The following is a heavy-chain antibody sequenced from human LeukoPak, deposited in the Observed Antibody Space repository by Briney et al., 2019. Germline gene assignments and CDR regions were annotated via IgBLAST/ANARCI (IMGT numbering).Heavy chain of an antibody. Sequence: PGGSLRLSCAASGFTFSSYSMNWVRQAPGKGLEWVSSISSSSSYIYYADSVKGRFTISRDDSKNTLYLQMNSQRAEDTAVYYCAMVREINDPFDYWGQGTLVTVSS. D-gene: IGHD3-10*01. J-gene: IGHJ4*02. CDR3: AMVREINDPFDY. CDR2: ISSSSSYI. CDR1: GFTFSSYS. V-gene: IGHV3-21*04.